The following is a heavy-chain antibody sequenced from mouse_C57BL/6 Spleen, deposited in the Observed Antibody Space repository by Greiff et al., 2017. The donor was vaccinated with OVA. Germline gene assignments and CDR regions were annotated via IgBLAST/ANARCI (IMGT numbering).Heavy chain of an antibody. J-gene: IGHJ1*03. CDR2: INPNNGGT. CDR3: ARGGAVDWYFDV. V-gene: IGHV1-26*01. CDR1: GYTFTDYY. Sequence: EVQLQQSGPELVKPGASVKISCKASGYTFTDYYVNWVKQSHGKSLEWIGDINPNNGGTSYNQKFKGKATLTVEKSSSTAYMELRSLTSEDSAVYYGARGGAVDWYFDVWGTGTTVTVSS.